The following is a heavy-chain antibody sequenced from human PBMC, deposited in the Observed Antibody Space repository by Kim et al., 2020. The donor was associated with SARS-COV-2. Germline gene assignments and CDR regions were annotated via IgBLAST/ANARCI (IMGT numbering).Heavy chain of an antibody. V-gene: IGHV4-59*01. D-gene: IGHD3-10*01. J-gene: IGHJ6*02. CDR2: IYYSGST. CDR1: GGSISSYY. Sequence: SETLSLTCTVSGGSISSYYWSWIRQPPGKGLEWMGYIYYSGSTNYNPSLKSRVTISVDTSKNQFSLKLSSVTAADTAVYYCAREVDYYGSGSPLYYYGMDVWGQGTTVTVSS. CDR3: AREVDYYGSGSPLYYYGMDV.